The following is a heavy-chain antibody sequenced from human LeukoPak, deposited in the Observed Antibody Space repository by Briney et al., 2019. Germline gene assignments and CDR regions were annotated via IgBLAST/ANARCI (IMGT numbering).Heavy chain of an antibody. CDR3: AKDWNSGASHYYYGMDV. D-gene: IGHD3-10*01. CDR2: IYSGGST. V-gene: IGHV3-53*01. J-gene: IGHJ6*02. CDR1: GFTVSSNY. Sequence: QPGGSLRLSCAASGFTVSSNYMSWVRQAPGKGLEWVSVIYSGGSTYYADSVKGRFTISRDNSKNTLYLQMNSLRAEDTAVYYCAKDWNSGASHYYYGMDVWGQGTTVTVSS.